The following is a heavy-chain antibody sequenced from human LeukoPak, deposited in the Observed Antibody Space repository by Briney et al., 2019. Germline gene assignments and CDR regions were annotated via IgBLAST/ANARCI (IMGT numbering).Heavy chain of an antibody. CDR1: GFTFSNYG. D-gene: IGHD1-26*01. CDR2: IQYDGSNK. V-gene: IGHV3-30*02. J-gene: IGHJ4*02. Sequence: GGSLRLSCAASGFTFSNYGMNWVRQAPGKGLEWVAFIQYDGSNKSYADSVKGRFTISRDNSKNTLYLQMNSLRAGDTAVYYCARDSFRGSYSDYWGQGTLVTVSS. CDR3: ARDSFRGSYSDY.